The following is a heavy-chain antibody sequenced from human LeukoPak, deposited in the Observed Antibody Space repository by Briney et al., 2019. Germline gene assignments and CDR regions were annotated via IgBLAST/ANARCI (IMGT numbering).Heavy chain of an antibody. Sequence: SETLSLTCTVSGGSISSSSYYWGWIRQPPGKGLEWIGSIYYSGSTYYNPSLKSRVTISVDTSKNQFSLKLSSVTAADTAVYYCARARNYYDSSGYYCYWGQGTLVTVSS. CDR1: GGSISSSSYY. J-gene: IGHJ4*02. CDR3: ARARNYYDSSGYYCY. CDR2: IYYSGST. D-gene: IGHD3-22*01. V-gene: IGHV4-39*07.